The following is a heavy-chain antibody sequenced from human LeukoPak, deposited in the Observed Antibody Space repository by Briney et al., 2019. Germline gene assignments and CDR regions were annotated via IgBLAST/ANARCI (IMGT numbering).Heavy chain of an antibody. V-gene: IGHV3-30*18. J-gene: IGHJ4*02. CDR2: ISYDGSIK. CDR3: AKAKSFSGSVTIVDY. D-gene: IGHD1-26*01. CDR1: GFTFINCG. Sequence: PGRSLRLSCAASGFTFINCGMHWVRQAPGKGLEWVAFISYDGSIKDYADSVKGRFTISRDNSNNTLYLQMTSLRAEDTAVYYCAKAKSFSGSVTIVDYWGQGTLVTVSS.